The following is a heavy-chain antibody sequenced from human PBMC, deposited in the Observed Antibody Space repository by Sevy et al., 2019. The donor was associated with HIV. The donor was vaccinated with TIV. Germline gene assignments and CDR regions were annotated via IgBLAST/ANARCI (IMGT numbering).Heavy chain of an antibody. CDR2: ISYDGSNK. CDR1: GFTFSSYA. D-gene: IGHD3-22*01. J-gene: IGHJ4*02. Sequence: GGSLRLSCAASGFTFSSYAMHWVRQAPGKGLEWVAVISYDGSNKYYADSVKGRFPISRDNSKNTLYLQMNSLRAEDTAVYYCARAPRYYYDSSGDSDYWGQGTLVTVSS. V-gene: IGHV3-30-3*01. CDR3: ARAPRYYYDSSGDSDY.